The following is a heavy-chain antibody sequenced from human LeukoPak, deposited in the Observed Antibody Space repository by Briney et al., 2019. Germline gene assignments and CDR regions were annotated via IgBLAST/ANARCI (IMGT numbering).Heavy chain of an antibody. D-gene: IGHD1-7*01. J-gene: IGHJ6*03. CDR3: ARSNYYAYYYMDV. V-gene: IGHV4-59*01. CDR1: GDSISSYY. CDR2: MYYSGST. Sequence: SETLSLTCTVSGDSISSYYWSWIRQPPGKGLEWIGYMYYSGSTNYNPSLKSRVTISVDTSKNQFSLKLSSVTAADTAVYYCARSNYYAYYYMDVWGKGTTVTVSS.